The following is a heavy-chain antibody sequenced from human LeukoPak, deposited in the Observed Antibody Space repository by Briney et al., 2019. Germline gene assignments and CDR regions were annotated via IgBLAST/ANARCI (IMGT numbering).Heavy chain of an antibody. V-gene: IGHV3-30*02. CDR2: IRFDGSYK. Sequence: GGSLRLSCAASGFTFNSYGMHWVRQAPGKGLEWVAFIRFDGSYKDYADSVKGRFTISRDNSKNTLYLQMNSLRAEDTAVYYCARTLIEYSVSSCYFDYWGQGTLVTVSS. CDR3: ARTLIEYSVSSCYFDY. CDR1: GFTFNSYG. J-gene: IGHJ4*02. D-gene: IGHD6-6*01.